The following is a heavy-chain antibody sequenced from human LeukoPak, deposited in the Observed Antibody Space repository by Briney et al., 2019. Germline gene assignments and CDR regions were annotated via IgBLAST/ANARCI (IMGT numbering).Heavy chain of an antibody. CDR3: ARDFDRPTRKIGRDSLYYYYYYMDV. CDR1: GYTFTSYY. CDR2: INPSGGST. Sequence: ASVKVSCKASGYTFTSYYMHWVRQAPGQGLEWMGIINPSGGSTSYAQKFQGRVTMTRDMSTSTVYMELNSLRSEDTAVYYCARDFDRPTRKIGRDSLYYYYYYMDVWGNGTTVTVSS. J-gene: IGHJ6*03. D-gene: IGHD3-9*01. V-gene: IGHV1-46*01.